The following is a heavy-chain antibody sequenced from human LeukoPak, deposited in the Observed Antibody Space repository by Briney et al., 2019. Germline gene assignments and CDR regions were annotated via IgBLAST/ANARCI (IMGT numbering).Heavy chain of an antibody. CDR2: NRNKANSYTT. CDR1: GFTFSDHY. V-gene: IGHV3-72*01. J-gene: IGHJ2*01. D-gene: IGHD3-10*01. Sequence: GGSLRLSCAASGFTFSDHYMDWVRQAPGKGLEWVGRNRNKANSYTTEYAASVKGRFTISRDDSKNSVYLQMNSLKTEDTAVYYCARYGSGSLGYFDLWGRGTLVTVSS. CDR3: ARYGSGSLGYFDL.